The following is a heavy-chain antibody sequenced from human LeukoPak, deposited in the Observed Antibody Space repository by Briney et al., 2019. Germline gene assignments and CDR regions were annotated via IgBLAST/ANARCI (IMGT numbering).Heavy chain of an antibody. Sequence: GGSLRLSCAASGFTFSNAWMSWVRQAPGKGLEWVGRIKSKTDGGTTDYAAPVKGRFTISRDDSKNTLYLQMNSLKTEDTAVYYCDSGAPLLWFGESETQIDYWGQGTLVTVSS. CDR2: IKSKTDGGTT. D-gene: IGHD3-10*01. CDR3: DSGAPLLWFGESETQIDY. CDR1: GFTFSNAW. J-gene: IGHJ4*02. V-gene: IGHV3-15*01.